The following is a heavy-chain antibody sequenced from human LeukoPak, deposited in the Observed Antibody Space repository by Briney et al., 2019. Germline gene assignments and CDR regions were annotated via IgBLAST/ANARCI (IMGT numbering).Heavy chain of an antibody. CDR2: ISYDGSNK. CDR1: GFTFSSYA. D-gene: IGHD2-15*01. Sequence: GRSLRLSCAASGFTFSSYAMHWVRQAPGKGLEWVAVISYDGSNKYYADSVKGRFTISRDNSKNTLYLQMNSLRAEDTAVYYCARPCCSGGSCWGYFQHWGQGTLVTVSS. J-gene: IGHJ1*01. V-gene: IGHV3-30*04. CDR3: ARPCCSGGSCWGYFQH.